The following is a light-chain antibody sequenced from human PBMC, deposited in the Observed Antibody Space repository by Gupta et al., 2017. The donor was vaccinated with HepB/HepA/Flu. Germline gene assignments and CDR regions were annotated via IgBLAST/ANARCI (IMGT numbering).Light chain of an antibody. CDR2: DAS. CDR1: QSVGTY. V-gene: IGKV3-11*01. CDR3: QQRSNWPLFT. Sequence: ENVLTQSPATLSLSPGERATLSCRATQSVGTYLAWYHHKPGQAPRLLIYDASNRAPGIPARFSGSGSGTDFTLTISSLEPEDFAVYYCQQRSNWPLFTFGPGTKVDIK. J-gene: IGKJ3*01.